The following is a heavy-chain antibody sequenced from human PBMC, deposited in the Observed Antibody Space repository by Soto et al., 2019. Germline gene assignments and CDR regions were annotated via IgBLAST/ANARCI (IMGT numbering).Heavy chain of an antibody. D-gene: IGHD4-17*01. CDR1: GGSISSSGYY. CDR2: IYYSGST. CDR3: ARRRSGTTVDPRGTFDI. V-gene: IGHV4-39*01. J-gene: IGHJ3*02. Sequence: SETLSLTCTVSGGSISSSGYYWGWIRQPPGRGLEWIGSIYYSGSTFYNPSLKSRVTISLDTSKNQVSLKLSSVSATDTAAYYCARRRSGTTVDPRGTFDIWGQGTMVTVSS.